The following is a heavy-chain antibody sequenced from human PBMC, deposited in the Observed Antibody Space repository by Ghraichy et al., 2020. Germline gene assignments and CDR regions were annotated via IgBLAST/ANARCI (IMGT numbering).Heavy chain of an antibody. J-gene: IGHJ6*03. CDR1: RFPFSHYG. D-gene: IGHD3-10*01. CDR2: IWFDGSHI. CDR3: ARDGSSVTPSYYYYMDV. V-gene: IGHV3-33*01. Sequence: GGSLRLSCEASRFPFSHYGMHWVRQAPGKGLEWVAVIWFDGSHIYYGDTVKGRVTISRDNSKNTLYLEMNSVRAEDTAVYYCARDGSSVTPSYYYYMDVWGKGTKDTVSS.